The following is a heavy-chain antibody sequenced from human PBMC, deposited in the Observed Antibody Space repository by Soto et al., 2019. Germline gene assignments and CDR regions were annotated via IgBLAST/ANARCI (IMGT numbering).Heavy chain of an antibody. CDR2: TSYDVSDK. V-gene: IGHV3-30*18. Sequence: QVQLVESGGGVVQPGRSLRLSCAASGLTFSSYGMHWVRQAPGKGLEWVAVTSYDVSDKYYADSVKGRFTISRDNSKNALYLQMDGLRAEDTAVYYCAKDTRVTYCSGGSCYYFYYMDVWGKGTTVTVSS. D-gene: IGHD2-15*01. CDR1: GLTFSSYG. J-gene: IGHJ6*03. CDR3: AKDTRVTYCSGGSCYYFYYMDV.